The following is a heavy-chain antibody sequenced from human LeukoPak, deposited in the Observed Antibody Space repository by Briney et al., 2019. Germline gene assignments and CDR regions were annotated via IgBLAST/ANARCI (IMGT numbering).Heavy chain of an antibody. CDR3: ARDPSNTSGFYAYFDF. CDR1: GFTFTGYY. Sequence: GASMKLSCKASGFTFTGYYIHWVRQAPGQGLEWMGWVNPNSGGTKYAQMFQGRVTMTTDTSTATAYMEIRSLGSDDTAIYYCARDPSNTSGFYAYFDFWGQGTLVTVSS. V-gene: IGHV1-2*02. J-gene: IGHJ4*02. CDR2: VNPNSGGT. D-gene: IGHD6-19*01.